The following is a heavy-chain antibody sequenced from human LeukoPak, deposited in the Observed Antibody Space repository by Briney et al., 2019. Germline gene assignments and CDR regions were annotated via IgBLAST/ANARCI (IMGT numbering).Heavy chain of an antibody. CDR3: ANSIDFDYGDYYFDY. CDR1: GGSISSSNW. CDR2: IYHSGST. V-gene: IGHV4-4*02. J-gene: IGHJ4*02. D-gene: IGHD4-17*01. Sequence: SETLSLTCAVSGGSISSSNWWSWIRQPQGKGLEWIGEIYHSGSTNYNPSLKSRVTISVDKSKTQFSLKLSSVTAADTAVYYCANSIDFDYGDYYFDYWGQGALVTISS.